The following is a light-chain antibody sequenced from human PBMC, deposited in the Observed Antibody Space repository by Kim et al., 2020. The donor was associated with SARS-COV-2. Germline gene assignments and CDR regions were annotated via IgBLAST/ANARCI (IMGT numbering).Light chain of an antibody. CDR3: NSRDSSGNHLV. V-gene: IGLV3-19*01. Sequence: ALGQKVRSTCQGDSLRSYYASWYQQKPGQAPVLVIYGKNNRPSGIPDRFSGSSSGNTASLTITGAQAEDEADYYCNSRDSSGNHLVFGGGTQLTV. CDR1: SLRSYY. J-gene: IGLJ3*02. CDR2: GKN.